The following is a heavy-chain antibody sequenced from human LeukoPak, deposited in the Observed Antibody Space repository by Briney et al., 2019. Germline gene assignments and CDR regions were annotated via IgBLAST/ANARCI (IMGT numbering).Heavy chain of an antibody. CDR3: ARTSEGYCSSASCFGFSYSYYMDV. D-gene: IGHD2-2*01. CDR2: IYYSGST. Sequence: SETPSLTCTVSGGSISSYYWSWIRQPPGKGLEWIGDIYYSGSTNYNPPLNSRVTISVDTSKNQFSLKLSSVIAADTAVYYCARTSEGYCSSASCFGFSYSYYMDVWGKGTTVTISS. CDR1: GGSISSYY. V-gene: IGHV4-59*01. J-gene: IGHJ6*03.